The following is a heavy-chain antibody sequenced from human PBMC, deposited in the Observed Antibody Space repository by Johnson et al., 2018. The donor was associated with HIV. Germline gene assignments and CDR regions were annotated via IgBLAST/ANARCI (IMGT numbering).Heavy chain of an antibody. D-gene: IGHD7-27*01. CDR2: IAYDGTNK. J-gene: IGHJ3*01. CDR3: ATNWGSDAFDF. V-gene: IGHV3-30*04. Sequence: VQLLESGGGVVQPGRSLTLSCIGSGFTFRSYSMHWVRQAPGKGLEWVSVIAYDGTNKYYAESVKGRFTISRDNSKTTLYLQMSSLRGEDTAVYYCATNWGSDAFDFWGQGTMVIVSS. CDR1: GFTFRSYS.